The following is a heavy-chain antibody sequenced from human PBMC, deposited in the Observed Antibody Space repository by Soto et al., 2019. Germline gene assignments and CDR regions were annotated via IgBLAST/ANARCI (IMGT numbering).Heavy chain of an antibody. CDR1: GFSLSTSGMG. D-gene: IGHD3-10*01. J-gene: IGHJ6*02. Sequence: QITLKESGPTRVNPTQTLTLTCTFSGFSLSTSGMGVAWIRQPPEKALEWLAVIYWTDDKRYSPSLKSRLTITKDTSKNQVVLTMTDMDPVDTATYYCAHRKSSYYGSENTYYYGMDVWGQGTTVTVSS. CDR2: IYWTDDK. V-gene: IGHV2-5*01. CDR3: AHRKSSYYGSENTYYYGMDV.